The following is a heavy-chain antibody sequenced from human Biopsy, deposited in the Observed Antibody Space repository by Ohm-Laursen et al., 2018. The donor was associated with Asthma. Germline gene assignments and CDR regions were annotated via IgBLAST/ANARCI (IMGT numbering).Heavy chain of an antibody. Sequence: EASVKVSCKASGYPFTDYYVHWVRQAPGQGLEWMGRIDPNSGGTNCAQKFLGRVTMTRDTSVNTAFMVLSRLRSDDTAVYYCARIKIRIGAGTDRYFDLWGRGTLVTVSS. J-gene: IGHJ2*01. CDR3: ARIKIRIGAGTDRYFDL. CDR2: IDPNSGGT. D-gene: IGHD3-16*01. V-gene: IGHV1-2*06. CDR1: GYPFTDYY.